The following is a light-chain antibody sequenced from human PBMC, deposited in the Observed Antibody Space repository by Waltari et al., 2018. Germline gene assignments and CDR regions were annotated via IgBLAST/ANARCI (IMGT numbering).Light chain of an antibody. J-gene: IGLJ2*01. CDR2: TND. V-gene: IGLV1-44*01. Sequence: QSVLAQPPSASGTPGQRVTISCSGSASNIGTTIVTWHQQLPGTAPKLLIHTNDQRPSGVPDRFSGSKSDTSASLAISGLQSEDEADYYCTTWDDSLNAVVFGGGTKLTVL. CDR3: TTWDDSLNAVV. CDR1: ASNIGTTI.